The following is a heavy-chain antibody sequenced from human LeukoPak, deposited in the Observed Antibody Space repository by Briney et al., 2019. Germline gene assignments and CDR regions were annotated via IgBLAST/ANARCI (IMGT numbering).Heavy chain of an antibody. V-gene: IGHV4-34*01. CDR2: INHSGST. Sequence: SETLSLTCAVYGGSFSGYYWSWIRQPPGKGLEWIGEINHSGSTNYNPSLKSRVTISVDTSKNQFSLKLSSVTAADTAVYYCARAGGSYYLKNDYWGQGTLVTVSS. J-gene: IGHJ4*02. CDR1: GGSFSGYY. CDR3: ARAGGSYYLKNDY. D-gene: IGHD1-26*01.